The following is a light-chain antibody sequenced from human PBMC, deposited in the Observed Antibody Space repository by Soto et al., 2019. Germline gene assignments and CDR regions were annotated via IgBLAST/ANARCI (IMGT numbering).Light chain of an antibody. CDR1: NGDVGGYDY. J-gene: IGLJ2*01. Sequence: QSVLTQPASVSGFPGQWITISCTGTNGDVGGYDYVSWYQQHPGKAPKLLIYEVSNRPSGVSSRFSGSKSGNTASLTISGLQTEDEADYYCSSYASPVFGGGTKLTVL. CDR3: SSYASPV. CDR2: EVS. V-gene: IGLV2-14*01.